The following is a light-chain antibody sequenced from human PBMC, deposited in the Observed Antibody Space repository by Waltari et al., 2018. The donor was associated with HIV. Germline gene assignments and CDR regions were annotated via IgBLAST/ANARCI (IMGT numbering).Light chain of an antibody. Sequence: QSVLTQHPSASGTPGQRVAISCSGSSSTVGRYRVSCYRQFPGTAPKLLIYKTNQRPSGVPDRFSGSKSGTSASLAISGLQSDDESVYYCAAWDDSLNGPLFGGGTQLTVL. CDR3: AAWDDSLNGPL. J-gene: IGLJ2*01. V-gene: IGLV1-44*01. CDR2: KTN. CDR1: SSTVGRYR.